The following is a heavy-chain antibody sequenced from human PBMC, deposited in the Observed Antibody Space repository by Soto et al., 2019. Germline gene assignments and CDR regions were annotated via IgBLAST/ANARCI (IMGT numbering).Heavy chain of an antibody. CDR1: GFTFSSYA. J-gene: IGHJ4*02. D-gene: IGHD3-3*01. CDR3: ATNARRTIFGVVIKNYYFDY. CDR2: ISYDGSNK. V-gene: IGHV3-30-3*01. Sequence: GGSLRLSCAASGFTFSSYAMHWVRQAPGKGLEWVAVISYDGSNKYYADSVKGRFTISRDNSKNTLYLQMNSLRAEDTAVYYCATNARRTIFGVVIKNYYFDYWGQGTLVTV.